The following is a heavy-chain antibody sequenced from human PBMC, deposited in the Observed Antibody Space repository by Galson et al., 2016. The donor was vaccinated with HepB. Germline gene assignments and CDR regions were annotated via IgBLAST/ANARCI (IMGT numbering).Heavy chain of an antibody. CDR3: AKDLDTSGYDLFGPWGS. CDR1: GSTFDSYA. V-gene: IGHV3-23*05. J-gene: IGHJ4*02. D-gene: IGHD3-3*01. Sequence: SLRLSCATSGSTFDSYAMSWVRQAPGKGLEWISGIPSNGIGAQYAGAVKGRFVISRDNSKNVLYLQMKSLRAEDTAKYYCAKDLDTSGYDLFGPWGSWGQGILVIVSS. CDR2: IPSNGIGA.